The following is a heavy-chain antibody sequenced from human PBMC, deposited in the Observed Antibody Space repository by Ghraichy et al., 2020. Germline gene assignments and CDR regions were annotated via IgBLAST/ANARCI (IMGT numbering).Heavy chain of an antibody. J-gene: IGHJ4*02. V-gene: IGHV3-66*01. D-gene: IGHD6-19*01. CDR2: IYSGGTT. CDR3: ARAPADSGYSTGWYPAY. Sequence: SCAASGFIVSNSFMSWVRQAPGKGLEWVSVIYSGGTTYHADSVKGRFTISRDNSKNTLYLQMDSLRPEDTAIYFCARAPADSGYSTGWYPAYWGQGTLVTVSS. CDR1: GFIVSNSF.